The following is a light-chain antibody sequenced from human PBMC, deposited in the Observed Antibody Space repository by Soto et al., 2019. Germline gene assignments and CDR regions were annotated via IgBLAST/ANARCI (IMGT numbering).Light chain of an antibody. V-gene: IGLV8-61*01. CDR2: STN. J-gene: IGLJ2*01. CDR1: SGSVSTSYY. CDR3: ALYRGSGISV. Sequence: QAVVTQEPSFSVSPGGTVTLTCGLSSGSVSTSYYPSWYQQTPGQAPRTLIYSTNTRSSGVPDRFSGSILGNKAALTITGAEADEEADYYCALYRGSGISVFGGGTKLTVL.